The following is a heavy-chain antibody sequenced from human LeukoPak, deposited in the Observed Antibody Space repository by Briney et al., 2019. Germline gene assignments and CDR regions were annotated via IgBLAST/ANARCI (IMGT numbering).Heavy chain of an antibody. D-gene: IGHD6-19*01. Sequence: ASVKFSCKASGYTFTGYYMHWVRQAPGQGLEWVGWINPKSGGTNYAQKFQGRVTMTSDTSITTVYMELSRLRSGDTAVYYCARAPRTLYSSGWYEDYWGQGTLVTVSS. CDR2: INPKSGGT. V-gene: IGHV1-2*02. J-gene: IGHJ4*02. CDR1: GYTFTGYY. CDR3: ARAPRTLYSSGWYEDY.